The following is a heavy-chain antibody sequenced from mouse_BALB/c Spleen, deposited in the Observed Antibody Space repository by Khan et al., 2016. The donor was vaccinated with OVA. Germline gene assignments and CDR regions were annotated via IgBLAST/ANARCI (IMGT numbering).Heavy chain of an antibody. CDR2: ISSGGTP. Sequence: EVELVESGGGLVKPGGSLKLSCAASGFTFSSYVMSWVRQTPEKRLAWVASISSGGTPYYPDSVKGRVTISRDNARNILYLQMSSLRSEDTAIYYCTREAYRYDEYYFDYWGQGTTLTVSS. CDR1: GFTFSSYV. D-gene: IGHD2-14*01. J-gene: IGHJ2*01. V-gene: IGHV5-6-5*01. CDR3: TREAYRYDEYYFDY.